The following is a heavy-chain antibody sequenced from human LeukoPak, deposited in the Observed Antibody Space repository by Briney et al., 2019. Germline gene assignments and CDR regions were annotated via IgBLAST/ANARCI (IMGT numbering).Heavy chain of an antibody. CDR1: GNSISSGDNY. J-gene: IGHJ4*02. Sequence: ETLSLTCTVSGNSISSGDNYMSWVRQAPGKGLEWVSVIYSGGSTYYADSVKGRFTISRDNSKNTLYLQMNSLRAEDTAVYYCARARMVRGVKQMEGVDYWGQGTLVTVSS. V-gene: IGHV3-53*01. D-gene: IGHD3-10*01. CDR3: ARARMVRGVKQMEGVDY. CDR2: IYSGGST.